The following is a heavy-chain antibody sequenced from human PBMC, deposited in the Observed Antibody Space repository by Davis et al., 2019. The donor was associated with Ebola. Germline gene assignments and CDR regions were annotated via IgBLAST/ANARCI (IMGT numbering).Heavy chain of an antibody. V-gene: IGHV4-39*07. D-gene: IGHD6-6*01. CDR3: ARLSGLFSSSSGALYFDL. CDR1: GGSISSGTYY. Sequence: SETLSLTCSVSGGSISSGTYYWGWVRQPPGRGLEWIESIYYDGRTYYRSSLEGRVTILLDTSKNQFSLKLRSVTAADTAVYFCARLSGLFSSSSGALYFDLWGRGTLASVSS. CDR2: IYYDGRT. J-gene: IGHJ2*01.